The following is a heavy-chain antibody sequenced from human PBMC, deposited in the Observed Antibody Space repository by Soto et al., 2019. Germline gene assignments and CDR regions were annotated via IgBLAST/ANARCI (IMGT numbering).Heavy chain of an antibody. J-gene: IGHJ5*02. Sequence: EVQLLESGGGLVQPGGSLRLSCAASGFTFSSYAMSWVRQAPGKGLEWVSAISGSGGSTYYADSVKGRFTISRDNSKNTLYLQMNSLRAEDTAVYYCARARIAAAGFPFEGYHWGQGTLVTVSS. CDR2: ISGSGGST. V-gene: IGHV3-23*01. D-gene: IGHD6-13*01. CDR3: ARARIAAAGFPFEGYH. CDR1: GFTFSSYA.